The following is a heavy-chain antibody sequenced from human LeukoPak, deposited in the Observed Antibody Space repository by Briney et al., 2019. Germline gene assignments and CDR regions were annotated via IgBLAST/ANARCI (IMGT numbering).Heavy chain of an antibody. CDR3: ARDIEQWLTPYYYYGMDV. J-gene: IGHJ6*02. Sequence: ASGKVSCKASGYTFTSYGISWVRQAPGQGLEWMGWISAYNGNTNYAQKLQGRVTMTTDTSTSTAYMELRSLRSDDTAVYYCARDIEQWLTPYYYYGMDVWGQGTTVTVSS. CDR2: ISAYNGNT. D-gene: IGHD6-19*01. CDR1: GYTFTSYG. V-gene: IGHV1-18*01.